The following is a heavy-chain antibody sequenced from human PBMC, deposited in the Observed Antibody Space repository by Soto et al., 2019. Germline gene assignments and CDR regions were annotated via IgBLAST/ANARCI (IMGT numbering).Heavy chain of an antibody. Sequence: PSVTLSLTYSVSCGSISSGPYSWGWIRQPPGEGLEWIGTFHYCESTYFHRSLESRITISVDTSKNQFSLKLSSVTAADTAVYYCARVMTTVTTLDYRGQGTLVTVSS. J-gene: IGHJ4*02. CDR2: FHYCEST. V-gene: IGHV4-39*07. CDR3: ARVMTTVTTLDY. CDR1: CGSISSGPYS. D-gene: IGHD4-17*01.